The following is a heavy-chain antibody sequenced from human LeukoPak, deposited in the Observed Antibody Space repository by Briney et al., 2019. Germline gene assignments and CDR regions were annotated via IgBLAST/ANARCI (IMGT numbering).Heavy chain of an antibody. D-gene: IGHD2-21*02. CDR2: INPDGRDT. V-gene: IGHV3-7*01. CDR1: GFTFNSCW. J-gene: IGHJ1*01. CDR3: ATWGDTTAEYFQR. Sequence: GGSLRLPCVVSGFTFNSCWMNWVRQAPGKGLEWVAHINPDGRDTYYVDSVKGRLTISRDNAQNSMYLQMNSLRVEDTAVYYCATWGDTTAEYFQRWGQGTLVTVSS.